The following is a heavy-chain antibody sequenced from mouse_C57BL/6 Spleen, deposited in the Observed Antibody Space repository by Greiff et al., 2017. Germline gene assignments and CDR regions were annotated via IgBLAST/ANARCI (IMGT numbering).Heavy chain of an antibody. J-gene: IGHJ4*01. Sequence: VKLQESGPELVKPGASVKISCKASGYAFSSSWMNWVKQRPGKGLEWIGRIYPGDGDTNYNGKFKGKATLTADKSSSTAYMQLSSLTSEDSAVYFCAREDYYGGVTYAMDYWGQGASVTVAT. CDR3: AREDYYGGVTYAMDY. V-gene: IGHV1-82*01. CDR1: GYAFSSSW. D-gene: IGHD1-1*01. CDR2: IYPGDGDT.